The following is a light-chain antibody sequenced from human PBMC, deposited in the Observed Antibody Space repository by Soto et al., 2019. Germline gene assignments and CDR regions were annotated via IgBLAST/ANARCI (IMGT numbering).Light chain of an antibody. Sequence: QSALTQPASVSGSPGQSITIFCAGTGSDVGAYNLVSWYQQRPGKAPKLIICDVNTRPSGISNRFSGSKSGDTASLTISGLQAEDEADYFCCSYAGTVAYVFGTGTKLTVL. CDR1: GSDVGAYNL. CDR2: DVN. V-gene: IGLV2-23*02. J-gene: IGLJ1*01. CDR3: CSYAGTVAYV.